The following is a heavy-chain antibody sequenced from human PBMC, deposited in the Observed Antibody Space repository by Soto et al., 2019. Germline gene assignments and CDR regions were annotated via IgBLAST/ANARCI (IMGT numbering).Heavy chain of an antibody. J-gene: IGHJ4*02. D-gene: IGHD7-27*01. CDR2: INAGYGNT. Sequence: QVHLVQSGAEVRKRGASVKVSCKASGYTCSSYAMHWVRQAPGQRLEWMGWINAGYGNTKSSQKFQDRVTISRDTSASTAYMELTSLRSEDTAVYYCARDTGDGTFAFWGQGTLVTVSS. CDR3: ARDTGDGTFAF. V-gene: IGHV1-3*01. CDR1: GYTCSSYA.